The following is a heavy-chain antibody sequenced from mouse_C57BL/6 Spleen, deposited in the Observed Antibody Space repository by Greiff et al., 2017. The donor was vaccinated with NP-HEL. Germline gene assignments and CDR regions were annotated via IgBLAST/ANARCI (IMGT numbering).Heavy chain of an antibody. Sequence: VQVVESGPGLVQPSQSLSITCTVSGFSLTSYGVHWVRQSPGKGLEWLGVIWSGGSTDYNAAFISRLSISKDNSKSQVFFKMNSLQADDTAIYYCARGYSNFYFDYWGQGTTLTVSS. J-gene: IGHJ2*01. D-gene: IGHD2-5*01. CDR1: GFSLTSYG. V-gene: IGHV2-2*01. CDR3: ARGYSNFYFDY. CDR2: IWSGGST.